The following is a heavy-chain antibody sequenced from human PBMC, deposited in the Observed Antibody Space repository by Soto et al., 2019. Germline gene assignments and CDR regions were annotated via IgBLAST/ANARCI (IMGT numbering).Heavy chain of an antibody. CDR1: GFTFSSYS. J-gene: IGHJ6*02. V-gene: IGHV3-21*01. CDR3: ARDPPRYYGMDV. CDR2: ISSSSSYI. Sequence: PGGSLRLSCAASGFTFSSYSMNWVRQAPGKGLEWVSSISSSSSYIYYADSVKGRFTISRDNAKNSLYLQMSSLRAEDTAVYYCARDPPRYYGMDVWGQGTTVTVSS.